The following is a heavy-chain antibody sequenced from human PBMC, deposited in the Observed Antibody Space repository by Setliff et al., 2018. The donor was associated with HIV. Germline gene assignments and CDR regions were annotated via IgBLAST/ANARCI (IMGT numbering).Heavy chain of an antibody. J-gene: IGHJ4*02. Sequence: LSLTCAVYGGSFSGYCWSWIRQPPGKGLEWVSYISSRGSTIYYADSVKGRFTISRDNAKNSLYLQMNTLRAEDTAVYFCARSPYGDYGLDYWGQGALVTVSS. CDR3: ARSPYGDYGLDY. V-gene: IGHV3-11*04. CDR1: GGSFSGYC. CDR2: ISSRGSTI. D-gene: IGHD4-17*01.